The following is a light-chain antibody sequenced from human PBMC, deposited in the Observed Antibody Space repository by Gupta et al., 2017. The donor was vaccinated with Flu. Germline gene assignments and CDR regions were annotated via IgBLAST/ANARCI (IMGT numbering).Light chain of an antibody. V-gene: IGLV2-14*04. Sequence: SDVGGYNYVSWYQQHPGKAPKLMIYDVSNRPSGVSNRFSGSKSGNTASLTISGLQAEDEADYYCSSYTSSSTPHVVFGGGTKLTVL. CDR2: DVS. CDR1: SDVGGYNY. CDR3: SSYTSSSTPHVV. J-gene: IGLJ2*01.